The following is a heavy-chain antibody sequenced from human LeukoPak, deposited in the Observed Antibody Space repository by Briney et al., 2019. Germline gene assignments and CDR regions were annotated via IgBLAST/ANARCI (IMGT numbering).Heavy chain of an antibody. V-gene: IGHV1-2*06. CDR3: ARDLPSTSNWELDY. J-gene: IGHJ4*02. D-gene: IGHD7-27*01. Sequence: GASVKVSCKASGYTFTDYYIHWVRQAPGQGLEWMGRINPNGGGTNDAQNFQGRVTMTRDTSISTAYMELSRLRPDDTAVYYCARDLPSTSNWELDYWGQGTLVTVSS. CDR1: GYTFTDYY. CDR2: INPNGGGT.